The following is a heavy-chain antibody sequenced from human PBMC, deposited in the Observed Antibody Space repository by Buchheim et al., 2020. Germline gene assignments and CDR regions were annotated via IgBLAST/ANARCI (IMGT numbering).Heavy chain of an antibody. D-gene: IGHD6-6*01. CDR2: FDPDDGET. CDR3: ATATPARSSSAGYYYYGMDV. V-gene: IGHV1-24*01. Sequence: QVQLVQSGAEVKKPGASVKVSCKVSGYTLTELSMHWVRQAPGKGLEWMGGFDPDDGETIYAQKFQGRVTMTADTSTDTAYMELSSLRSEDTAGYYCATATPARSSSAGYYYYGMDVWGQGTT. CDR1: GYTLTELS. J-gene: IGHJ6*02.